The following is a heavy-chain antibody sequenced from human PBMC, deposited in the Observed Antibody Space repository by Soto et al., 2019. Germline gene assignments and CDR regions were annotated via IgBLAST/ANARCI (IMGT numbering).Heavy chain of an antibody. J-gene: IGHJ4*02. Sequence: QVQLQESGPGLVKPSQTLSLTCTVSGGSISSGGYSWSWIRQHPGKGLEWIGYIYYSGSTYYNPSLKSRVTISVDTSKNKFSLKLSSVTAADTAVYYCARESVAGRVGFDYWGQGTLVTVSS. D-gene: IGHD6-19*01. CDR1: GGSISSGGYS. CDR2: IYYSGST. CDR3: ARESVAGRVGFDY. V-gene: IGHV4-31*03.